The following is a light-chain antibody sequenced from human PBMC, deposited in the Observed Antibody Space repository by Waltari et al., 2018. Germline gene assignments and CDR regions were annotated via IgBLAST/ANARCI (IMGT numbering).Light chain of an antibody. V-gene: IGKV1-16*01. J-gene: IGKJ3*01. Sequence: IQMTQSPSSLSASVGGTVTITCRASQGIRSYLAWYQQKPGKAPKPLIYYASNLESGVPSRFSGSGSGTEFTLTISSLQPEDFATYYCQQYNSAPFTFGPGTKLDSK. CDR2: YAS. CDR3: QQYNSAPFT. CDR1: QGIRSY.